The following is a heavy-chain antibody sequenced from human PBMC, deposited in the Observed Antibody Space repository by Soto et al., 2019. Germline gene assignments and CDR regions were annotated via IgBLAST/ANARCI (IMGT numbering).Heavy chain of an antibody. Sequence: GGSLRLSCAASGFTFTTYAMSWVRQAPGKGLEWVAGISGHAINTYYADSIKGRFTISRDNSKNTVYVQLSGLRAEDTSIYYCAKGLGYYDSSALDYWGQGXLVTVYS. CDR3: AKGLGYYDSSALDY. CDR1: GFTFTTYA. CDR2: ISGHAINT. D-gene: IGHD3-22*01. V-gene: IGHV3-23*01. J-gene: IGHJ4*02.